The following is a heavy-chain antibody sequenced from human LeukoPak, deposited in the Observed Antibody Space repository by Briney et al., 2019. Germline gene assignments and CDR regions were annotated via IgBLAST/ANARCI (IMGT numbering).Heavy chain of an antibody. Sequence: ASVKVSCKASGYTFTGYYMHRVRQAPGQGLEWMGWINPNSGGTNYAQKFQGRVTMTRDTSISTAYMELSRLRSDDTAVYYCARDSAAAGWFDPWGQGTLVTVSS. CDR3: ARDSAAAGWFDP. D-gene: IGHD6-13*01. CDR2: INPNSGGT. CDR1: GYTFTGYY. V-gene: IGHV1-2*02. J-gene: IGHJ5*02.